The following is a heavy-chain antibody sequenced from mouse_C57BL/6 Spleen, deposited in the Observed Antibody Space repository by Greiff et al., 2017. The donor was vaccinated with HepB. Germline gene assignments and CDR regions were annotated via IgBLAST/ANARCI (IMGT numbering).Heavy chain of an antibody. CDR3: ARDGEWSWYFDV. V-gene: IGHV3-1*01. J-gene: IGHJ1*03. Sequence: DVKLQESGPGMVKPSQSLSLTCTVTGYSITSGYDWHWIRHFPGNKLEWMGYISYSGSTNYNPSLKSRISITHDTSKNHFFLKLNSVTTEDTATYYCARDGEWSWYFDVWGTGTTVTVSS. CDR1: GYSITSGYD. D-gene: IGHD1-3*01. CDR2: ISYSGST.